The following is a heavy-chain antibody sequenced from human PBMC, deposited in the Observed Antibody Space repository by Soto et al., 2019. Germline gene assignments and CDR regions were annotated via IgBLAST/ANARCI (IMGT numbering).Heavy chain of an antibody. V-gene: IGHV1-18*01. D-gene: IGHD6-19*01. CDR2: ISVYNGNT. J-gene: IGHJ6*02. CDR1: GYTFTRNG. CDR3: AREGRAVADDSYYGLDV. Sequence: DSVQVSCKAFGYTFTRNGISWVRQAPGQGLEWMGWISVYNGNTNYAQKFQGRVTMTTDTSTSTAYMELRSLRSDDTAVYYCAREGRAVADDSYYGLDVWGQGTTVTVSS.